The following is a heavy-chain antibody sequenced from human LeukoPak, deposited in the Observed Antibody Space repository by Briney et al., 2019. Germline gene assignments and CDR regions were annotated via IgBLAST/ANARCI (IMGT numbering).Heavy chain of an antibody. J-gene: IGHJ4*02. CDR3: TGSFGELTFFDY. CDR1: GFTFGDYG. V-gene: IGHV3-49*03. Sequence: PGGSLRLSCTTSGFTFGDYGMSWFRQAPGKGLEWVGFIRSKAYGGTTENAASVKGRFTISRDDSKSIAYLQMNSLKTEDTAVYYCTGSFGELTFFDYWGLGTLVTVSS. CDR2: IRSKAYGGTT. D-gene: IGHD3-10*01.